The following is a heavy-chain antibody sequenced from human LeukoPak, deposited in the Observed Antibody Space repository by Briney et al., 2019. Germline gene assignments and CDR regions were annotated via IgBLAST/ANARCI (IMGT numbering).Heavy chain of an antibody. J-gene: IGHJ3*02. D-gene: IGHD2-2*01. CDR3: ARFGVVVPAANDAFDI. CDR2: IYYSGST. CDR1: GGSISSSSYY. V-gene: IGHV4-39*01. Sequence: SETLSLTCTVSGGSISSSSYYWGWIRQPPGKGLEWIGSIYYSGSTYYNPSLKSRVTISVDTSKNQFSLKLSSVTAADTAVYYCARFGVVVPAANDAFDIWGQGTMVTVSS.